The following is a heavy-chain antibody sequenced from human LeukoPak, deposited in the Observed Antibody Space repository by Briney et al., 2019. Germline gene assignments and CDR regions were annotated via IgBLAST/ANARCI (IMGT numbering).Heavy chain of an antibody. D-gene: IGHD6-13*01. Sequence: PSETLSLTCTVSGGSISSSSYYWGWIRQPPGKGLEWIGSIYHSGSTYYNPSLKSRVTISVDTSKNQFSLKLSSVTAADTAVYYCARLGGSSSLFDYWGQGTLVTVSS. V-gene: IGHV4-39*07. CDR1: GGSISSSSYY. CDR2: IYHSGST. J-gene: IGHJ4*02. CDR3: ARLGGSSSLFDY.